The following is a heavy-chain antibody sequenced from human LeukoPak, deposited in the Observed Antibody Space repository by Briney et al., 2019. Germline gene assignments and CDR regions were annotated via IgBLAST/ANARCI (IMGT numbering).Heavy chain of an antibody. V-gene: IGHV3-23*01. CDR3: AKGYSFGCCNYYYMDA. CDR2: ISGSGATT. D-gene: IGHD5-18*01. Sequence: GGSLRLSCAASGFTFSSYWMSWVRQAPGKGLEWVSAISGSGATTYSADSVKGRFTISRDNSKNTLYLQMNSLRAEDTAVYYCAKGYSFGCCNYYYMDAWGKGTTVTVSS. CDR1: GFTFSSYW. J-gene: IGHJ6*03.